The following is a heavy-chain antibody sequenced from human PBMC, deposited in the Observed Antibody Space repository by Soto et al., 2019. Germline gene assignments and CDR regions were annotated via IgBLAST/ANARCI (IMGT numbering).Heavy chain of an antibody. CDR1: GDTFTTYY. D-gene: IGHD1-1*01. Sequence: QVQLVQSGAEVKKPGASVKVSCKASGDTFTTYYIHWVRQAPGQGLEWMGIIDPSSGSAGYAQRFHVSVTMTRDTPTSTFYMGLSSLRSEDTAVYYCARRNDLPYYYYGLDVWGQGTTVTVSS. V-gene: IGHV1-46*03. CDR3: ARRNDLPYYYYGLDV. CDR2: IDPSSGSA. J-gene: IGHJ6*02.